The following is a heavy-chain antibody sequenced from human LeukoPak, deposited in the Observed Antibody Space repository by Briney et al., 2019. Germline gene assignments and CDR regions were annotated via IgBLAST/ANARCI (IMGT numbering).Heavy chain of an antibody. Sequence: SETLALTCSVSGGSISSSSYYWGWIRQPPGKGLEWIGSIYHSGSTYYNPSLKSRVTISVDTSKNQFSLKLSSVTAADTAVYYCARLGSGYGLRYWGQGTLVTVSS. V-gene: IGHV4-39*07. CDR2: IYHSGST. CDR1: GGSISSSSYY. J-gene: IGHJ4*02. D-gene: IGHD5-12*01. CDR3: ARLGSGYGLRY.